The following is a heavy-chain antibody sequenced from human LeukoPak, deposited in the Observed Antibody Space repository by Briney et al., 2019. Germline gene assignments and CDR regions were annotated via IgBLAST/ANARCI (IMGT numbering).Heavy chain of an antibody. CDR2: VSSDGTT. CDR1: GDSVTTSY. CDR3: ARLDCIVEGCHNH. Sequence: PSETLSLTCSVSGDSVTTSYWNWIRQPPGKGLEWIGYVSSDGTTNYTPSLRSRLIMSVDTAKNDISLILTSVTASDTAMYYCARLDCIVEGCHNHWGRGTLVTVSS. V-gene: IGHV4-59*08. D-gene: IGHD3/OR15-3a*01. J-gene: IGHJ4*02.